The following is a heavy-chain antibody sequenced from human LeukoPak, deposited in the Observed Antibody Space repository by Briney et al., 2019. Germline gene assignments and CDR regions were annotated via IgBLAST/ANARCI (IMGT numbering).Heavy chain of an antibody. CDR2: INHSGST. J-gene: IGHJ5*02. CDR3: AREDLPLLWLGEPFKGFDP. V-gene: IGHV4-34*01. CDR1: GGSFSGYY. Sequence: SETLSLTCAVYGGSFSGYYWSWIRQPPGKGLEWIGEINHSGSTNYNPSLKSRVTISVDTSKNQFSLKLSSVTAADTAVYYCAREDLPLLWLGEPFKGFDPWGQGTLVTVSS. D-gene: IGHD3-10*01.